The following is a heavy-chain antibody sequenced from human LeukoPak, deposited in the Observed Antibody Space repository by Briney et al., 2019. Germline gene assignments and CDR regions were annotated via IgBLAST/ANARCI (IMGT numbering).Heavy chain of an antibody. CDR1: GGSFSGYY. J-gene: IGHJ4*02. CDR3: ARVQGGMSITGTNALDY. CDR2: INHSGST. Sequence: SETLSLTCAVYGGSFSGYYWSWIRQPPGKGLEWIGEINHSGSTNYNPSLKSRVTISADTSKNQFSLKLSSVTAADTAVYYCARVQGGMSITGTNALDYWGQGTLVTVSS. D-gene: IGHD1-7*01. V-gene: IGHV4-34*01.